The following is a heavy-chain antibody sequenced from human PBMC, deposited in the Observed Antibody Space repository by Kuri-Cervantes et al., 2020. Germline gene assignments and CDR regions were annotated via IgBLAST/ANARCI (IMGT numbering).Heavy chain of an antibody. D-gene: IGHD3-9*01. V-gene: IGHV3-21*01. CDR2: ISSSSYI. Sequence: GGSLRLSCAASGFTFSSYSMNWVRQAPGKGLEWVSSISSSSYIYYADSVKGRFTISRDNAKNSLYLQMNSLRAEDTAVYYCARDAAFYYYDILTGPKVDAFDIWGQGTMVTVSS. CDR1: GFTFSSYS. CDR3: ARDAAFYYYDILTGPKVDAFDI. J-gene: IGHJ3*02.